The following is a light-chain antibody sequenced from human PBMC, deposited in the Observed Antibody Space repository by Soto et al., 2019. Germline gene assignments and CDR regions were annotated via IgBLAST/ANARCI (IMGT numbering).Light chain of an antibody. CDR2: DVS. Sequence: QSALTQPASVSGSPGQSITISCTGTISDVGGYDYVSWYQQHPGKAPKLMIYDVSNRPSGVSNRFSGSKSGNTASLTISGLQDDDEADYYCSSYTTSSTYVFGTGTELTVL. CDR1: ISDVGGYDY. V-gene: IGLV2-14*01. CDR3: SSYTTSSTYV. J-gene: IGLJ1*01.